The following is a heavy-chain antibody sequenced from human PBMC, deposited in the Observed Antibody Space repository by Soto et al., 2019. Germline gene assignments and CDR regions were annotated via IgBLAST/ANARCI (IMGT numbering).Heavy chain of an antibody. V-gene: IGHV1-18*01. Sequence: RASVKVSCKASGYTFTSYGISWVRQAPGQGLEWMGWISAYNGNTNYAQKLQGRVTMTTDTSTSTAYMELRSLRSDDTAVYYCARDSPGTSGWYAFDMWGQGTMVTVSS. J-gene: IGHJ3*02. CDR1: GYTFTSYG. CDR3: ARDSPGTSGWYAFDM. CDR2: ISAYNGNT. D-gene: IGHD6-19*01.